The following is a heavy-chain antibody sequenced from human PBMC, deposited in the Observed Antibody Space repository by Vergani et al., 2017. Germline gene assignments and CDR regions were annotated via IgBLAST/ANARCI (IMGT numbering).Heavy chain of an antibody. D-gene: IGHD3-22*01. CDR2: ISGSGGST. V-gene: IGHV3-23*01. Sequence: EVQLLESGGGLVQPGGSLRLSCAASGFTFSSYAMSWVRQAPGKGLEWVSAISGSGGSTYYADSVKGRFTISRDNSKNTLYLKMNSLRAEDTAVYYCAKVMGTALYYYDSSGYPIWGQGTMVTVSS. CDR1: GFTFSSYA. CDR3: AKVMGTALYYYDSSGYPI. J-gene: IGHJ3*02.